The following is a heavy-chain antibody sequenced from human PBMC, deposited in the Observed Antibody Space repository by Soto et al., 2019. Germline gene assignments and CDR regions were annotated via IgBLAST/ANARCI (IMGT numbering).Heavy chain of an antibody. CDR2: IIPIFGIA. D-gene: IGHD2-2*01. J-gene: IGHJ6*02. Sequence: QVQLVQSGAEVKKPGSSVKVSCKASGGTFSRYSITWVRQAPGHGLEWIGRIIPIFGIASYAQKFQGRVTITADESTGTAYMEVRSLRSDDTAVYCCAREDRDRETGLVPAAIDGMDVWGQGTTGTV. CDR3: AREDRDRETGLVPAAIDGMDV. V-gene: IGHV1-69*08. CDR1: GGTFSRYS.